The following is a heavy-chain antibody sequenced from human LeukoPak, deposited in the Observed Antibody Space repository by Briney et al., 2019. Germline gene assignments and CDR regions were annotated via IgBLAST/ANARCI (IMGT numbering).Heavy chain of an antibody. Sequence: GGSLRLSCAASGFTFSSYAMSWVRQAPGKGLEWVSTVTGGGDSTYYTDSVKGRFTISRDNSKNTLYLQMNSLRAEDTAIYYCAKDRGRYSISWYPDYWGQGTLVTVSS. CDR1: GFTFSSYA. D-gene: IGHD6-13*01. CDR3: AKDRGRYSISWYPDY. V-gene: IGHV3-23*01. J-gene: IGHJ4*02. CDR2: VTGGGDST.